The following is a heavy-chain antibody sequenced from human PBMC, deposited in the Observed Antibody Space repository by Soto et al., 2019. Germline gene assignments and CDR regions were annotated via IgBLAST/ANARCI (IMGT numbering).Heavy chain of an antibody. Sequence: GCSWSRINQPPGKGLEWIGEINHSGSTNYNPSLKSRVSISVDTSKNQFSLKLSSVTGADTAVYYCARGGGSVETAMRAVAGLAVRGQGTTVPVSS. J-gene: IGHJ6*02. CDR3: ARGGGSVETAMRAVAGLAV. CDR1: GCS. D-gene: IGHD5-18*01. CDR2: INHSGST. V-gene: IGHV4-34*01.